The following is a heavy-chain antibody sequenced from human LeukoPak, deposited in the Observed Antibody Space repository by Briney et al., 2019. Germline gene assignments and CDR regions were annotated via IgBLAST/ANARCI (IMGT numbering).Heavy chain of an antibody. V-gene: IGHV4-4*07. J-gene: IGHJ6*03. CDR2: IYTSGST. CDR3: ERGQCWRPPGAARRENYYYYYYMDV. CDR1: GGSISSYY. D-gene: IGHD6-6*01. Sequence: SETLSLTCTVSGGSISSYYWSWIRQPAGKGLECIGRIYTSGSTNYNPPLKSRVTMSVDTSKNQFSLKLSYVTAADAAVYYCERGQCWRPPGAARRENYYYYYYMDVWGKGTTVTVSS.